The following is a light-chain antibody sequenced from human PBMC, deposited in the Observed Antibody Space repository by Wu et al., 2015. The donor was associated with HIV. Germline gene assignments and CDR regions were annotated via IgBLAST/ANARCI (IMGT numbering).Light chain of an antibody. V-gene: IGKV1-27*01. CDR1: NF. Sequence: NFLVLVSRRNHGKPPKVLYLCCIHFAIRVPSRFSGSGSGTDFTLTISSLQPEDVATYYCQKYNTAPWTFGQGTKVEMK. J-gene: IGKJ1*01. CDR2: CI. CDR3: QKYNTAPWT.